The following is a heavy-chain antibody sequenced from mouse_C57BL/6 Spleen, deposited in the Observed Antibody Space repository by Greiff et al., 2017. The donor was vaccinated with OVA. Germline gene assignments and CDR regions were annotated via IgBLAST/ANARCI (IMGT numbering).Heavy chain of an antibody. D-gene: IGHD1-1*01. V-gene: IGHV5-17*01. Sequence: EVMLVESGGGLVKPGGSLKLSCAASGFTFSDYGMHWVRQAPEKGLEWVAYISSGSSTIYYADTVKGRFTISSDNAKNTLFLQMTSLRSEDTAMYYCARDYYGSSFAYWGQGTLGTVSA. CDR3: ARDYYGSSFAY. J-gene: IGHJ3*01. CDR1: GFTFSDYG. CDR2: ISSGSSTI.